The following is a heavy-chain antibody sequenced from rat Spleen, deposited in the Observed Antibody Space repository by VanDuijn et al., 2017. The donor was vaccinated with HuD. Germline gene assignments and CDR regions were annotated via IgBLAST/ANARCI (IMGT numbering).Heavy chain of an antibody. V-gene: IGHV2S8*01. CDR2: ISSDGST. D-gene: IGHD1-2*01. Sequence: QVQLKESGPDLVQPSQTLSLTCTVSGFSLSNYGVNWVRQPPGKGLEWIVAISSDGSTFYNSVLKSRLSLSRATSKSQVFLKISSLQTEDTSMYFCARWGHYSSLDFWGPGTMVTVSS. J-gene: IGHJ1*01. CDR3: ARWGHYSSLDF. CDR1: GFSLSNYG.